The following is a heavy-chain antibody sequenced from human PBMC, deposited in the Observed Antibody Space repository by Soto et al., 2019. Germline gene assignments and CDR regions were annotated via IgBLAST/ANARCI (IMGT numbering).Heavy chain of an antibody. J-gene: IGHJ4*02. CDR3: ARHLDEYSSASGFDY. CDR1: GYSFSSHW. CDR2: XXXXXXXX. V-gene: IGHV5-51*01. D-gene: IGHD6-6*01. Sequence: PGESLKISCNGSGYSFSSHWIGWVRQMPGKGLEWMGIXXXXXXXXRYSPSFEGQIDMSADRSINTAYLRLSSLKASDSATYYCARHLDEYSSASGFDYWGQGTLVTVSS.